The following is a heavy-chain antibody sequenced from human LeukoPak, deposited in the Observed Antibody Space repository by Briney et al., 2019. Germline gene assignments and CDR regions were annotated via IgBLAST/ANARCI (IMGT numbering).Heavy chain of an antibody. J-gene: IGHJ6*03. CDR2: INHSGST. CDR1: GGSFSGYY. Sequence: SETLSLTCAVYGGSFSGYYWSWIRQPPGKGLEWIGEINHSGSTNYNPSLKSRVTMSVDTSKNQFSLKLSSVTAADTAVYYCARDLTDSYGYYYYYYMDVWGKGTTVTISS. D-gene: IGHD5-18*01. CDR3: ARDLTDSYGYYYYYYMDV. V-gene: IGHV4-34*01.